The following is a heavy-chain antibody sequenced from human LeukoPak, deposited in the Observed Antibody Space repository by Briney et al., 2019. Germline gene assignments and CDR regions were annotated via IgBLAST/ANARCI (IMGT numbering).Heavy chain of an antibody. CDR2: INPSGGSI. CDR3: ARGRSSGWYYFDY. J-gene: IGHJ4*02. Sequence: ASVRVSCKASGYTFTSYYMHWVRQAPGPGLEWMGIINPSGGSISYAQKFQGRVTMTRDTSTSTVYMELSSLRSEDTAVYYCARGRSSGWYYFDYWGQGTLVTVSS. V-gene: IGHV1-46*01. D-gene: IGHD6-19*01. CDR1: GYTFTSYY.